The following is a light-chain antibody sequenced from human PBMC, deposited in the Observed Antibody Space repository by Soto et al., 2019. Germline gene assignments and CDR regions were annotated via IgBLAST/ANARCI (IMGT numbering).Light chain of an antibody. CDR1: SYNY. Sequence: QSALTQPASVSGSPGQSITISCTGTSYNYVSWYQQYPGKAPKLMIYDVSNRPSGVSDRFSGSKSGNTASLSISGLQAEDKADYYCSSYADSRTIFGGGTKLTVL. V-gene: IGLV2-14*01. CDR3: SSYADSRTI. J-gene: IGLJ2*01. CDR2: DVS.